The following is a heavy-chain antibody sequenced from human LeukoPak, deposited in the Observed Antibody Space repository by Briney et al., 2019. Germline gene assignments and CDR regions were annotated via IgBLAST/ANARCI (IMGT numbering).Heavy chain of an antibody. J-gene: IGHJ3*02. D-gene: IGHD2-21*02. CDR2: ISSSGSTI. CDR3: ARNRRAYCGGDCYTGSAFDI. CDR1: GVTFSSYE. V-gene: IGHV3-48*03. Sequence: GGSLRLSCAASGVTFSSYEMNWVRQAPGKGLECGSYISSSGSTIYYAHSFKVRFHISRDNAKNSLYLQMNSLRAEDTAVYYCARNRRAYCGGDCYTGSAFDIWGQGTMVTVSS.